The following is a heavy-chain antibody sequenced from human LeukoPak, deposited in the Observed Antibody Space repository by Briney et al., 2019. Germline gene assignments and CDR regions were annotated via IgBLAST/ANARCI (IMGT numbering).Heavy chain of an antibody. D-gene: IGHD3-3*01. J-gene: IGHJ4*02. CDR1: GGSFSGYY. CDR3: ARARSTIFGVVLKYYFDY. CDR2: INHSGST. Sequence: PSETLSLTCAVYGGSFSGYYWSWIRQPPGKGLEWIGEINHSGSTNYNPSLKSQVTISVDTSKNQFSLKLSSVTAADTAVYYCARARSTIFGVVLKYYFDYWGQGTLVTVSS. V-gene: IGHV4-34*01.